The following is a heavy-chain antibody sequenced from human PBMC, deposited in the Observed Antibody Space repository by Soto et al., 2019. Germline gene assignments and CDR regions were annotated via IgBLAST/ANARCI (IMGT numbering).Heavy chain of an antibody. CDR3: ARAVGDHGRSSYYYYMDV. D-gene: IGHD2-21*02. Sequence: GGSLRLSCAASGFTFSSYDMHWVRQATGKGLEWVSAIGTAGDTYYPGSVKGRFTISRENAKNSLYLQMNSLRAGDTAVYYCARAVGDHGRSSYYYYMDVWGKGTTVTVSS. J-gene: IGHJ6*03. CDR2: IGTAGDT. CDR1: GFTFSSYD. V-gene: IGHV3-13*01.